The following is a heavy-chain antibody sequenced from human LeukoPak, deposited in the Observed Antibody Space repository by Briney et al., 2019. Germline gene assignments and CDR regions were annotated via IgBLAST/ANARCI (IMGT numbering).Heavy chain of an antibody. D-gene: IGHD3-10*01. CDR2: INHSGST. Sequence: TSETLSLTCAVYGGSFSDYYWSWIRQPAGEGLEWIGEINHSGSTNYNPSLKSRVTISVDTSKNQFSLKLSSVTAADPAVYYCARGGGYYYMDVWGKGPTVTVSS. CDR1: GGSFSDYY. J-gene: IGHJ6*03. V-gene: IGHV4-34*01. CDR3: ARGGGYYYMDV.